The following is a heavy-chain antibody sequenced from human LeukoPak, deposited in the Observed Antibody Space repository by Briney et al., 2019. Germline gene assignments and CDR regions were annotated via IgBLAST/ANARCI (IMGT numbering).Heavy chain of an antibody. V-gene: IGHV4-61*03. D-gene: IGHD4-17*01. CDR3: ARETGPTVFDH. CDR1: GGSISSGSYY. CDR2: IYYSGST. J-gene: IGHJ4*02. Sequence: PSETLSLTCTVSGGSISSGSYYWNWIRLPPGKGLEWIGYIYYSGSTNYNPSLKSRVTISLDTSKRHFSLRLTSVTAADTAVYYCARETGPTVFDHWGRGTLVTVSS.